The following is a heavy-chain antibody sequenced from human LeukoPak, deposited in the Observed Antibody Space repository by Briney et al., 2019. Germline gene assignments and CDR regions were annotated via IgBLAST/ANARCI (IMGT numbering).Heavy chain of an antibody. CDR2: IYPGDSDT. D-gene: IGHD3-9*01. CDR1: GYSFDTHW. J-gene: IGHJ4*02. Sequence: GESLKISCKGSGYSFDTHWIGWVRQMPGKGLEWMGIIYPGDSDTKYSPSFQGQVTISADKSISTAYLQWSSLKASDTAMYYCARLDELVMTFDYWGQGTLVTVSS. CDR3: ARLDELVMTFDY. V-gene: IGHV5-51*01.